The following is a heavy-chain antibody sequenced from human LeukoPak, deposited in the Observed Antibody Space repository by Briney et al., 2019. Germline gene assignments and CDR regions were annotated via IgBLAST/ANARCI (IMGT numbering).Heavy chain of an antibody. CDR1: GYTFTSYY. Sequence: ASVKVSCKASGYTFTSYYMHWVRQAPGQGLEWMGIINPSGGSTSYAQKFQGRVTMTRDTSTSTVYMELSSLRSEDTAVYYCAREGSLTVTIRGYYFDYWGQGTLVTVSS. CDR3: AREGSLTVTIRGYYFDY. J-gene: IGHJ4*02. V-gene: IGHV1-46*01. CDR2: INPSGGST. D-gene: IGHD4-11*01.